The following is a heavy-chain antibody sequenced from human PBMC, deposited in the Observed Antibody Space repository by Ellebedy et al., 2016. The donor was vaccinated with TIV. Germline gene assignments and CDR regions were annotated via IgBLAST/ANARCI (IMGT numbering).Heavy chain of an antibody. J-gene: IGHJ3*02. CDR3: AREAGSVTTGGFDI. CDR1: GFTFSGYG. Sequence: PGGSLRLSCAASGFTFSGYGMHWVRQAPGKGLEWVAVISYDGSNKYYADSVKGRFTISRDNSKNTLYLQMNSLRAEDTSVYYCAREAGSVTTGGFDIWGQGTMVTVSS. D-gene: IGHD3-3*01. CDR2: ISYDGSNK. V-gene: IGHV3-30*06.